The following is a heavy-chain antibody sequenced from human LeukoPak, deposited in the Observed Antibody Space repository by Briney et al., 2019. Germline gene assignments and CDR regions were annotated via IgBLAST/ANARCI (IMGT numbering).Heavy chain of an antibody. CDR2: IGYSAGDT. V-gene: IGHV3-23*01. D-gene: IGHD4-17*01. CDR1: GSTVSSYA. CDR3: AKDDDGHHHGVDH. J-gene: IGHJ4*02. Sequence: GGSLRLSCAASGSTVSSYAMTWVRQAPGKELEWVSAIGYSAGDTYYADSVKGRFTISRDNSMNTLYLQMSSLRADGTALYYCAKDDDGHHHGVDHWGQGTLVTVSS.